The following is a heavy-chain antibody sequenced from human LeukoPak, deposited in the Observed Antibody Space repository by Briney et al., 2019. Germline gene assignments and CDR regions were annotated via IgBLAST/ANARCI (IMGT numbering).Heavy chain of an antibody. CDR1: GFTSSSYA. J-gene: IGHJ4*02. CDR2: ISGSGGST. V-gene: IGHV3-23*01. D-gene: IGHD5-18*01. CDR3: AKDRDSYGYVTSFDY. Sequence: PGGSLRLSCAASGFTSSSYAMSWVRQAPGKGLEWVSAISGSGGSTYYADSVKGRFTISRDNSKNTLYLQMNSLRAEDTAVYYCAKDRDSYGYVTSFDYWGQGTLVTVSS.